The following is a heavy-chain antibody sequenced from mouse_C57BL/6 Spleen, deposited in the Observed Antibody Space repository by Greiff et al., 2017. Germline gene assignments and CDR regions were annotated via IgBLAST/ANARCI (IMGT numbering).Heavy chain of an antibody. V-gene: IGHV1-4*01. D-gene: IGHD2-3*01. J-gene: IGHJ2*01. Sequence: VHLVESGAELARPGASVKMSCKASGYTFTSYTMHWVKQRPGQGLEWIGYINPSSGYTKYNQKFKDKATLTADKSSSTAYMQLSSLTSEDSAVYYCARWNDGYLYFDYWGQGTTLTVSS. CDR2: INPSSGYT. CDR1: GYTFTSYT. CDR3: ARWNDGYLYFDY.